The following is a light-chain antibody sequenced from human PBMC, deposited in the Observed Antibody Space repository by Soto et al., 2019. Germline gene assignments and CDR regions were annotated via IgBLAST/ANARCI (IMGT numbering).Light chain of an antibody. J-gene: IGLJ3*02. V-gene: IGLV1-40*01. CDR3: QSYDISLSGWV. CDR1: SSNIAARYD. Sequence: QSVLTQPPSVSGAPGQTVTISCTGSSSNIAARYDVHWYRQLPGTAPKLLIYRDSNRPSGVPDRFSGSKSGTSASLAITGLQAEDEAEYYCQSYDISLSGWVFGGGTKLTVL. CDR2: RDS.